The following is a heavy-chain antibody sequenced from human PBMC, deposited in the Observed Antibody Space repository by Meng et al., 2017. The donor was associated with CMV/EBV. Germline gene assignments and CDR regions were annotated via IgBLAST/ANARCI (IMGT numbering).Heavy chain of an antibody. V-gene: IGHV1-69*02. Sequence: SVKVSCKASGGTFSSYTISWVRQAPGQGLEWMGRIIPTLGIANYAQKFQGRVTITADKSTSTAYMELSSLRSEDTAVYYCASELFCSSTSCWWGQGTLVTVSS. CDR1: GGTFSSYT. CDR3: ASELFCSSTSCW. J-gene: IGHJ4*02. D-gene: IGHD2-2*01. CDR2: IIPTLGIA.